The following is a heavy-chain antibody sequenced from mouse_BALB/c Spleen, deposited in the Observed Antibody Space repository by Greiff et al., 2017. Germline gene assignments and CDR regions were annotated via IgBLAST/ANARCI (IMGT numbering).Heavy chain of an antibody. D-gene: IGHD1-1*01. Sequence: EVNVVESGGDLVKPGGSLKLSCAASGFTFSSYGMSWVRQTPDKRLEWVATISSGGSYTYYPDSVKGRFTISRDNAKNTLYLQMSSLKSEDTAMYYCARRSTTVAYYFDYWGQGTTLTVSS. CDR1: GFTFSSYG. CDR2: ISSGGSYT. CDR3: ARRSTTVAYYFDY. V-gene: IGHV5-6*02. J-gene: IGHJ2*01.